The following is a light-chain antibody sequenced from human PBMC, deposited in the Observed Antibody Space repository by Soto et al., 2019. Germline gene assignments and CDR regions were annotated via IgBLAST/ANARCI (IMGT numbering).Light chain of an antibody. J-gene: IGKJ4*01. CDR3: QQTKGFPLT. V-gene: IGKV1-12*01. CDR2: AAS. Sequence: DIQMTPSPSSLSASLGARVTITCRASQDISKNLAWYQQIPGKAPKLLIFAASTLQSGVPSRFSASGSGTYFILTVGGLQPEDAATYYCQQTKGFPLTFGGGTKVDIK. CDR1: QDISKN.